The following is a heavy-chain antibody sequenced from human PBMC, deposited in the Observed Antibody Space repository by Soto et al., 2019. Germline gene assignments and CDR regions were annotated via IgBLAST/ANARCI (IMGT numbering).Heavy chain of an antibody. CDR2: IWYDGSNK. J-gene: IGHJ5*02. V-gene: IGHV3-33*01. Sequence: GGSLRLSCAASGFTFSSYGMHWVRQAPGKGLEWVAVIWYDGSNKYYADSVKGRFTISRDNSKNTLYLQMNSLRAEDTAVYYCARDRDDILTGYYSWFYPWGQGTLVTVSS. CDR1: GFTFSSYG. CDR3: ARDRDDILTGYYSWFYP. D-gene: IGHD3-9*01.